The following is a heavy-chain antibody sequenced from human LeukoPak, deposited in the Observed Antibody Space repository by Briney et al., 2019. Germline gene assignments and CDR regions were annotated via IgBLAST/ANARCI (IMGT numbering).Heavy chain of an antibody. D-gene: IGHD1-26*01. V-gene: IGHV3-30*03. Sequence: GGSLRLSCAASGFTFSSYGMHWVRQAPGKGLEWVAVISYDGSNKYYADSVKGRFTISRDNSKNTLYLQMNSLRAEDTAVYYCARDPYSGIYGDSYYYYMDVWGKGTTVTISS. CDR2: ISYDGSNK. CDR1: GFTFSSYG. J-gene: IGHJ6*03. CDR3: ARDPYSGIYGDSYYYYMDV.